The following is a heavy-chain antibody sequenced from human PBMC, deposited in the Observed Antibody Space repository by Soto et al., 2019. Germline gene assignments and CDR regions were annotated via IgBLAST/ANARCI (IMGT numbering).Heavy chain of an antibody. V-gene: IGHV3-23*01. CDR3: EKDRERSPYDS. CDR2: ISGSGSNT. CDR1: GFTFSNYA. J-gene: IGHJ4*02. Sequence: PGGSLRLSCAPSGFTFSNYAMSWVRQAPGKGLEWVSSISGSGSNTYYADSVKGRFTISRDHSKNTLFLQMNSLRAEDTAVYYCEKDRERSPYDSWGQGIMVTVSS. D-gene: IGHD1-1*01.